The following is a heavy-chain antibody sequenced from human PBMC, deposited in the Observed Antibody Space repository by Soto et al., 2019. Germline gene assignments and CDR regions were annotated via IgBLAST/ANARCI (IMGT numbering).Heavy chain of an antibody. Sequence: PVGSLRLSCAASGFTFSSYGMHWVRQAPGKGLEWVAVISYDGSNKYYADSVKGRFTISRDNSKNTLYLQMNSLRAEDTAVYYCAKDGGSYYRGYFDYWGQGTQVTVSS. J-gene: IGHJ4*02. V-gene: IGHV3-30*18. CDR1: GFTFSSYG. CDR3: AKDGGSYYRGYFDY. CDR2: ISYDGSNK. D-gene: IGHD1-26*01.